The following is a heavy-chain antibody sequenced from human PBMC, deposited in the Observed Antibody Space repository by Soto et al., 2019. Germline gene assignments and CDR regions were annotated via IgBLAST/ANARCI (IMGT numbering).Heavy chain of an antibody. CDR1: GFTFSSYG. V-gene: IGHV3-30*18. CDR3: AKDRGAYDFWSGYCASYYYYGMDV. Sequence: GGSLRLSCAASGFTFSSYGMHWVRQAPGKGLEWVAVISYDGSNKYYADSVKGRFTISRDNSKNTLYLQMNSLRAEDTAVYYCAKDRGAYDFWSGYCASYYYYGMDVWGQGTTVTVSS. D-gene: IGHD3-3*01. J-gene: IGHJ6*02. CDR2: ISYDGSNK.